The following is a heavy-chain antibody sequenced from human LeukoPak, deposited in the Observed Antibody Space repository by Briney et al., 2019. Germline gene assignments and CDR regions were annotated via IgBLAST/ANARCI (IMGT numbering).Heavy chain of an antibody. Sequence: GGSLRLSCAASGFTSSDYYMSWIRQAPGKGLEWVANIKQDGSEKYYVDSVKGRFTISRDNAKNSLYLQMNSLRAEDTAVYYCATDKDGGFWPVTTPWFDPWGQGTLVTVSS. D-gene: IGHD4-17*01. V-gene: IGHV3-7*01. CDR1: GFTSSDYY. J-gene: IGHJ5*02. CDR2: IKQDGSEK. CDR3: ATDKDGGFWPVTTPWFDP.